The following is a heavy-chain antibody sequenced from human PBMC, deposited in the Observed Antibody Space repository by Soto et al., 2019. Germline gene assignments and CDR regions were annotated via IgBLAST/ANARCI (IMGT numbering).Heavy chain of an antibody. D-gene: IGHD5-12*01. Sequence: GGSLRLSCAASGFTFSTFAMHWVRQAPGKGLEWVAVISYDGKNKYYADSVEGRFTISRDNSKNTLYLQVNSLRAEDTAVYFCAREDAYDFDNWGQGTLVTVSS. CDR2: ISYDGKNK. V-gene: IGHV3-30*04. CDR3: AREDAYDFDN. J-gene: IGHJ4*02. CDR1: GFTFSTFA.